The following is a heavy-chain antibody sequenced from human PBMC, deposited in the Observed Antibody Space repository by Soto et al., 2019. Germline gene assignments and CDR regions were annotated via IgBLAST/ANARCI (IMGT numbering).Heavy chain of an antibody. CDR1: GFTFSRNS. Sequence: EVQLVESGGGLVKPGRSLRLSCAVSGFTFSRNSMNWVRQAPGKGLEWVSSISSGSSYIYYADSVKGRFTISRDNAKNSLYLQMNSLRVEDTAVYYCARGTTVPADDFPPFYYFYYGMDVWGQGTTVTVSS. CDR2: ISSGSSYI. D-gene: IGHD2-2*01. CDR3: ARGTTVPADDFPPFYYFYYGMDV. J-gene: IGHJ6*02. V-gene: IGHV3-21*01.